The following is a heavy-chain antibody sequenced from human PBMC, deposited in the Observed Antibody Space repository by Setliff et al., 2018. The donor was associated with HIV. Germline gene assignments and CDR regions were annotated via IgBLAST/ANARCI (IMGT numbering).Heavy chain of an antibody. Sequence: ASETLSLTCTVSGGSISSGSYYRSWIRQPAGKGLEWIGHIYTSGSTNYNPSLKSRVTISVDTSKNQFSLKLSSVNAADTAVYYCARAGAATRKAFDIWGQGTMVTVSS. V-gene: IGHV4-61*09. CDR1: GGSISSGSYY. J-gene: IGHJ3*02. D-gene: IGHD2-15*01. CDR2: IYTSGST. CDR3: ARAGAATRKAFDI.